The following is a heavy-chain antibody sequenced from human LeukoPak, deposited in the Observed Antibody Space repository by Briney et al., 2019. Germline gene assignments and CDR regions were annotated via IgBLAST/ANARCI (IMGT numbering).Heavy chain of an antibody. Sequence: ASVKVSCKASGYTFTSYYMHWVRQAPGQGLEWMGIINPSGGSTSYAQKFQGRVTMTRDTSTSTVYMELSSLRSEDTAVYYCARGEYNWNFLGPYYYYYYGMDVWGQGTTVTASS. CDR2: INPSGGST. CDR1: GYTFTSYY. CDR3: ARGEYNWNFLGPYYYYYYGMDV. J-gene: IGHJ6*02. D-gene: IGHD1-20*01. V-gene: IGHV1-46*01.